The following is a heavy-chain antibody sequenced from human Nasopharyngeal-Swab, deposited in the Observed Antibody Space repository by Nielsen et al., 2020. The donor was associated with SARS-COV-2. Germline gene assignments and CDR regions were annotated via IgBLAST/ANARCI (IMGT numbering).Heavy chain of an antibody. V-gene: IGHV1-3*01. Sequence: ASVKVSCKASGYTFTSYALHWVRQAPGQRLEWMGWINGSNGNTKYSQKFQGRVTITRDTSASTAYMELSSLRSEDTAVYYCARDCSSGVRYFDWLSPGYNWFDPWGQGTLVIVSS. CDR1: GYTFTSYA. CDR2: INGSNGNT. D-gene: IGHD3-9*01. CDR3: ARDCSSGVRYFDWLSPGYNWFDP. J-gene: IGHJ5*02.